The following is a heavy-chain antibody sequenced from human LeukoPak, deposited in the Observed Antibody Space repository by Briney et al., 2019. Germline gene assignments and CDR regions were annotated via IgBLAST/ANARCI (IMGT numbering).Heavy chain of an antibody. CDR1: GFTFSSYG. CDR2: ISYDGSNK. D-gene: IGHD3-9*01. Sequence: HPGGSLRLSCAASGFTFSSYGMHWVRQAPGKGLEWVAVISYDGSNKYYADSVKGRFTISRDNSKNTLYLQMNSLRAEDTAVYYCARGLRYFDWSSDAFDIWGQGTMVTVSS. V-gene: IGHV3-30*03. CDR3: ARGLRYFDWSSDAFDI. J-gene: IGHJ3*02.